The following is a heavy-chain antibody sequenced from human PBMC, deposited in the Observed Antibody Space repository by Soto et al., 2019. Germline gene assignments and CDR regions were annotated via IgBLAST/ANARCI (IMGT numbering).Heavy chain of an antibody. CDR2: MNPINGAT. CDR3: GRGASALASEGGNPCYYAMDI. D-gene: IGHD2-15*01. Sequence: ASVKVSCKASGYDFTAYDINWVRQASGQGLEWMGWMNPINGATGSARRFQGRVSMTRNTATATAYLELTSLRSDDSAVYYCGRGASALASEGGNPCYYAMDIWGQGTTVTVSS. V-gene: IGHV1-8*02. J-gene: IGHJ6*02. CDR1: GYDFTAYD.